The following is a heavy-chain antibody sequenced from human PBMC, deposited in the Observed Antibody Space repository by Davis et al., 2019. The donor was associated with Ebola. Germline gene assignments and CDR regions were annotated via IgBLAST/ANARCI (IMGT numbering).Heavy chain of an antibody. V-gene: IGHV3-23*01. CDR1: GFISSNYA. D-gene: IGHD2-8*01. Sequence: PGGSLRLSCAASGFISSNYAMSWVRQAPGGGLEWVAGISVTGADIKYADSVRGRFSISRDDSKNTLYLQMDSLRAEDTAVFYCAEGGTNNFLGANWGQGTLVTVSS. CDR2: ISVTGADI. J-gene: IGHJ4*02. CDR3: AEGGTNNFLGAN.